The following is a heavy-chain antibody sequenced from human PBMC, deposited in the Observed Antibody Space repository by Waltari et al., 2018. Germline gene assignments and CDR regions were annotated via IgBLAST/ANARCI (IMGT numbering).Heavy chain of an antibody. Sequence: EVQLLESGGGLVKPGGSLRLSCAVSGFIFNDFPMNWVRQAPGKGLEWVASISTSGDYIHYADSMRGRFTISRDNAKNSLYLHLSSLRAEDTAVYYCAKDRTYGLIDAWGQGTLVTVS. V-gene: IGHV3-21*02. CDR2: ISTSGDYI. CDR1: GFIFNDFP. J-gene: IGHJ5*02. CDR3: AKDRTYGLIDA. D-gene: IGHD3-10*01.